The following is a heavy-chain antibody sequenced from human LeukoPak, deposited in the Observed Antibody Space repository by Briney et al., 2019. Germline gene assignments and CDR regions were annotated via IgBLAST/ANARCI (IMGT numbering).Heavy chain of an antibody. J-gene: IGHJ3*02. CDR3: ARNILFAFDI. CDR2: IYNDGST. CDR1: GLTVSSIY. V-gene: IGHV3-53*01. D-gene: IGHD2/OR15-2a*01. Sequence: PGGSLRLSCAASGLTVSSIYMSWVRQAQGKGLEWVSIIYNDGSTYYADSMKGRFTISRGNSKHTMYLQVNSLRAEDTAMYYCARNILFAFDIWGQGTMVTVSS.